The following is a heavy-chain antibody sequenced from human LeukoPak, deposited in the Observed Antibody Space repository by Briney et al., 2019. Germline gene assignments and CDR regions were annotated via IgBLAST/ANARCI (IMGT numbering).Heavy chain of an antibody. CDR1: GGSISSYY. V-gene: IGHV4-59*01. D-gene: IGHD2-15*01. J-gene: IGHJ6*03. Sequence: SETLSLTCTVSGGSISSYYWSWTRQPPGKGLEWIGYIYYSGSTNYNPSLKSRVTISVDTSKNQFSLKLSSVTAADTAVYYCARVGVVAAPLLYYYYYYMDVWGKGTTVTISS. CDR3: ARVGVVAAPLLYYYYYYMDV. CDR2: IYYSGST.